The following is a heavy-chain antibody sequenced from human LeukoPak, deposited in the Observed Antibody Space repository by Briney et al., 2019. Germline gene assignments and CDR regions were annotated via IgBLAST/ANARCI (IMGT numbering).Heavy chain of an antibody. Sequence: SQTLSLTCAVSGGSISSGGYSWSWIRQPPGKGLEWIVYIYYSGSTYYNPSLKSRVTISVDTSKNQFSLKLSSVTAADTAVYYCARFNYDYVWGSYRIGAFDIWGQGTMVTVSS. J-gene: IGHJ3*02. V-gene: IGHV4-30-4*07. CDR3: ARFNYDYVWGSYRIGAFDI. D-gene: IGHD3-16*02. CDR1: GGSISSGGYS. CDR2: IYYSGST.